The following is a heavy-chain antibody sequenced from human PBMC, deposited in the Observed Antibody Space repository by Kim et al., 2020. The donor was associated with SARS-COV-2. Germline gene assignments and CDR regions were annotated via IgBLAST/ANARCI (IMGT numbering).Heavy chain of an antibody. CDR2: IWYDGSNK. D-gene: IGHD3-22*01. J-gene: IGHJ4*02. Sequence: GGSLRLSCAASGFTFSSYGMHWVRQAPGKGLEWVAVIWYDGSNKYYADSVKGRFTISRDNSKNTLYLQMNSLRAEDTAVYYCARGGEPFNYYDSSGYYSDYWGQGTLVTVSS. CDR3: ARGGEPFNYYDSSGYYSDY. V-gene: IGHV3-33*01. CDR1: GFTFSSYG.